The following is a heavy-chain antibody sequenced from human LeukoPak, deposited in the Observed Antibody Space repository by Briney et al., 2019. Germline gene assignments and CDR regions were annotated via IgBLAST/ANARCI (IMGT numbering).Heavy chain of an antibody. CDR2: IKRKTDGGTT. D-gene: IGHD5-12*01. J-gene: IGHJ4*02. Sequence: GGSLRLSCAASGFTFSNAWMSWVRQAPGKGLEWVGRIKRKTDGGTTDYAAPVKGRFTISRDDSKNTLYLQMNSLKTEDRAVYFCTSQPYSGYDQQFDYWGQGTLVTVSS. V-gene: IGHV3-15*01. CDR1: GFTFSNAW. CDR3: TSQPYSGYDQQFDY.